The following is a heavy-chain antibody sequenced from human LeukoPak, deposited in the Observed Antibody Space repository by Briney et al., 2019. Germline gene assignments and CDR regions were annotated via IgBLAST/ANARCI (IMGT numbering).Heavy chain of an antibody. V-gene: IGHV3-74*01. CDR2: INEDGRVT. Sequence: GGSLRLSCAACRFNVNNYWMHWVRQAPGKGLVWVSRINEDGRVTSYAGSVRGRFTISRDSVENTLHLQMNSLRAEDPAVYYCVKDFGGNSDYWGQGTLVTVSS. CDR1: RFNVNNYW. J-gene: IGHJ4*02. CDR3: VKDFGGNSDY. D-gene: IGHD4-23*01.